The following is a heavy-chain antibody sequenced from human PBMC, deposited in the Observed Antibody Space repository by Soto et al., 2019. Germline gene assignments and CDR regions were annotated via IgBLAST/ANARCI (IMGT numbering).Heavy chain of an antibody. Sequence: PGGSLRLSCAASGFTFSSYDMHWVRQATGKGLEWVSAIGTAGDTYYPGSVKGRFTISRENAKNSLYLQMNSLGAGDTAVYYCARGVLRYFDWSEYYFDYWGQGTLVTVSS. CDR2: IGTAGDT. D-gene: IGHD3-9*01. CDR3: ARGVLRYFDWSEYYFDY. V-gene: IGHV3-13*01. CDR1: GFTFSSYD. J-gene: IGHJ4*02.